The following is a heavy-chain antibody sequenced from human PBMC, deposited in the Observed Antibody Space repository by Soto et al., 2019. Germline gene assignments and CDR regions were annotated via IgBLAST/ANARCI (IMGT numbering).Heavy chain of an antibody. CDR3: ARAFPVGAPDY. V-gene: IGHV3-74*01. J-gene: IGHJ4*02. CDR1: GFTFSSYW. CDR2: INSDGSST. D-gene: IGHD1-26*01. Sequence: PGGSLRLSCAASGFTFSSYWMHWVRQAPGKGLVWVSRINSDGSSTSYADSVKGRFTISRDNAKNTLYLQMNSLRAEDTAVYYCARAFPVGAPDYWGQGTLVTVSS.